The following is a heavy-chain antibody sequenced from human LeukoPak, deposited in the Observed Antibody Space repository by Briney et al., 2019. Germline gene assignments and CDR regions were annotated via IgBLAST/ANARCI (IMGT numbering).Heavy chain of an antibody. V-gene: IGHV1-2*02. CDR1: GYSFTSYW. Sequence: GESLKISCKGSGYSFTSYWIGWVRQAPGQGLEWMGWINPNSGDTHYAQRFQGRVTMTWDTSISTAYMELSRLYSDDTAVYSCARDLTATAAFDCWGQGTLVTVSS. CDR3: ARDLTATAAFDC. J-gene: IGHJ4*02. CDR2: INPNSGDT. D-gene: IGHD6-13*01.